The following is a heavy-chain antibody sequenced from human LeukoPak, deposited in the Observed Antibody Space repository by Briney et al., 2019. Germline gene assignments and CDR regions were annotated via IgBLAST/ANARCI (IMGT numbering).Heavy chain of an antibody. CDR3: ARDVGYCSSTSCWKYNWFDP. Sequence: SETLSLTCAVSGGSISSSNWWSWVRQPPGKGLEWIGEIYHSGGTNYNPSLKSRVTISVDKSKNQFSLKLSSVTAADTAVYYCARDVGYCSSTSCWKYNWFDPWGQGTLVTVSS. CDR1: GGSISSSNW. J-gene: IGHJ5*02. D-gene: IGHD2-2*03. V-gene: IGHV4-4*02. CDR2: IYHSGGT.